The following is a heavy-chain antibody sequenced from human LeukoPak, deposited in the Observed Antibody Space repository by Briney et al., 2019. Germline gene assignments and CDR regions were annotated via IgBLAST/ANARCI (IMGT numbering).Heavy chain of an antibody. CDR1: GFTFSVAA. J-gene: IGHJ3*01. D-gene: IGHD5-24*01. CDR3: AKDIQLST. CDR2: IGASGEST. V-gene: IGHV3-23*01. Sequence: GGSLRLSCAASGFTFSVAAMTGVRQAPGKGLEGVSLIGASGESTYYADSVKGRFTIYRDNPKNTLSLQMNSLRVEDTAMYFCAKDIQLSTWGIGTMVTVSS.